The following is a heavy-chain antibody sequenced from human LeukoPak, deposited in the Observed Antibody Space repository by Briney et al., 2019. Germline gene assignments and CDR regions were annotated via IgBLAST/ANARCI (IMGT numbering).Heavy chain of an antibody. D-gene: IGHD2-2*01. CDR2: IYYSGST. J-gene: IGHJ4*02. CDR1: GGSISSYY. Sequence: SETLSLTCTVSGGSISSYYWSWIRQPPGKGLEWIGYIYYSGSTYYNPSLKSRVTISVDTSKNQFSLKLSSVTAADTAVYYCARDRSEYQLPFDYWGQGTLVTVSS. CDR3: ARDRSEYQLPFDY. V-gene: IGHV4-59*12.